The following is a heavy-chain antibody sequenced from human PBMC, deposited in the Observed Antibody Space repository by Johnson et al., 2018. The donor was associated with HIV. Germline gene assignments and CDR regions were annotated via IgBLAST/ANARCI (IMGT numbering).Heavy chain of an antibody. CDR1: GFTFSSYG. CDR2: ISYDGSNK. V-gene: IGHV3-30*03. D-gene: IGHD5-18*01. J-gene: IGHJ3*02. Sequence: QVQLVESGGGVVQPGRSLRLSCAASGFTFSSYGMHWVRQAPGKGLEWVAVISYDGSNKYYADSVKGRFTISRDNSKNTLYLQMNSLRAEDTAVYYCARGGIRGYSYGPGAFDIWGQGTMVTVSS. CDR3: ARGGIRGYSYGPGAFDI.